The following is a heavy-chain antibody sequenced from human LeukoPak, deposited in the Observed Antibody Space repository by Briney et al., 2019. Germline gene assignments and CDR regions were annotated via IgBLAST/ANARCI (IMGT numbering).Heavy chain of an antibody. Sequence: SQTLSLTCTVSGGSISSGDYYWSWIRQPPGKGLEWIGYIYYSGSTYYNPSLKSRVTISVDTSKNQFSLKLSSVTAADTAVYYCAKMSPDWFGSVEFFDYWGQGTLVTVSS. CDR1: GGSISSGDYY. CDR3: AKMSPDWFGSVEFFDY. CDR2: IYYSGST. J-gene: IGHJ4*02. D-gene: IGHD3-10*01. V-gene: IGHV4-30-4*01.